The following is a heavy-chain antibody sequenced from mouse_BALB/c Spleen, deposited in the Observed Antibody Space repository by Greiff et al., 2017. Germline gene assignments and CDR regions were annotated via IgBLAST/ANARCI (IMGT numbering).Heavy chain of an antibody. J-gene: IGHJ2*01. CDR2: INPYNGGT. V-gene: IGHV1-18*01. CDR1: GYSFTGYT. Sequence: EVHLVESGPELVKPGASMKISCKASGYSFTGYTMNWVKQSHGKNLEWIGLINPYNGGTSYNQKFKGKATLTVDKSSSTAYMELLSLTSEDSAVYYCARGDLHLYYFDYWGQGTTLTVSS. D-gene: IGHD5-1*01. CDR3: ARGDLHLYYFDY.